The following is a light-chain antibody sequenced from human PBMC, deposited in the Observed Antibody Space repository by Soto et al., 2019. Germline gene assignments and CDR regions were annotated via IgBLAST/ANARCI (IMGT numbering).Light chain of an antibody. CDR2: YDS. Sequence: SYELAQSPSVSVAPGKTASIPCGGNNIGSKSVHWYQQKPGQAPVLVIFYDSDRPSGIPERFSGSNSGNTATLTISRVEAGDEADYYCQVRDSSSDHVVFGGGTKLTVL. CDR3: QVRDSSSDHVV. CDR1: NIGSKS. V-gene: IGLV3-21*04. J-gene: IGLJ2*01.